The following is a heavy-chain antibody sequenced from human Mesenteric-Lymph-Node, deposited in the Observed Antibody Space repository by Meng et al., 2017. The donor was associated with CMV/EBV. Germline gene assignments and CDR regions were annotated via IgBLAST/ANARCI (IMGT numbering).Heavy chain of an antibody. CDR2: ISSSGSTI. CDR1: GFTFRDYH. V-gene: IGHV3-11*04. CDR3: ARRRDYFDY. J-gene: IGHJ4*02. Sequence: GESLKISCEVSGFTFRDYHMSWIRQAPGKGLEWVSYISSSGSTIYYADSVKGRFTISRDNAKSSLYLQMNSLRAEDTAVYYCARRRDYFDYWGQGTLDTVSS.